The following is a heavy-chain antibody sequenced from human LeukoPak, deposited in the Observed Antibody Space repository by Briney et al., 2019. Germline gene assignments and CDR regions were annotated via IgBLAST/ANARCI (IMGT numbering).Heavy chain of an antibody. V-gene: IGHV1-2*04. CDR2: INPNSGGT. Sequence: ASVKVSFKASGYTFTGYYMHWVRQAPGQGLEWMGWINPNSGGTNYAQKFQGWVTMTRDTSISTAYMELSRLRSDDTAVYYCARDGPRPPVVAATPSHGGYYGMDVWGKGTTVTVSS. CDR3: ARDGPRPPVVAATPSHGGYYGMDV. D-gene: IGHD2-15*01. CDR1: GYTFTGYY. J-gene: IGHJ6*04.